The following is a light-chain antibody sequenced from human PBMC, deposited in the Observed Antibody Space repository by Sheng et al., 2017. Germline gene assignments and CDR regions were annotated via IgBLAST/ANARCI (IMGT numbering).Light chain of an antibody. CDR2: EDN. Sequence: NFMLTQPHSVSESPGKTVTISCTRSSGSIASNYVQWYQQRPGSSPTTVIYEDNQRPSGVPDRFSGSIDSSSNSASLTISGLKTEDEADYYCQSYDSSSHWVFGGGTKLTV. CDR3: QSYDSSSHWV. CDR1: SGSIASNY. J-gene: IGLJ3*02. V-gene: IGLV6-57*01.